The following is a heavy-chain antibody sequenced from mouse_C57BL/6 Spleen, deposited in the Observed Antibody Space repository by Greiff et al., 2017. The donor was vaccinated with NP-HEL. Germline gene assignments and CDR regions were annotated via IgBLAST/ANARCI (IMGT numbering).Heavy chain of an antibody. CDR2: INPNNGGT. V-gene: IGHV1-18*01. Sequence: VQLQQSGPELVKPGASVKIPCKASGYTFTDYNMDWVKQSHGKSLEWIGDINPNNGGTIYNQKFKGKATLTVDKSSSTAYMELRSLTSEDTAVYYCARRITTVPRYFDVWGTGTTVTVCS. CDR1: GYTFTDYN. J-gene: IGHJ1*03. CDR3: ARRITTVPRYFDV. D-gene: IGHD1-1*01.